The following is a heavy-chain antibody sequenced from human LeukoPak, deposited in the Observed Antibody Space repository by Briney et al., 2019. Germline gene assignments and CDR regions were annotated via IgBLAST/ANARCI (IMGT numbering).Heavy chain of an antibody. CDR2: INPNSGGT. D-gene: IGHD3-9*01. CDR1: GYTFTGYY. J-gene: IGHJ3*02. CDR3: ARSGQLRYFDWLLSEDAFDI. V-gene: IGHV1-2*02. Sequence: ASVKVSCKASGYTFTGYYMHWVRQAPGQGLEWMGWINPNSGGTNYAQKFQGRVTMTRDTSISIAYMELSRLRSDDTAVYYCARSGQLRYFDWLLSEDAFDIWGQGTMVTVSS.